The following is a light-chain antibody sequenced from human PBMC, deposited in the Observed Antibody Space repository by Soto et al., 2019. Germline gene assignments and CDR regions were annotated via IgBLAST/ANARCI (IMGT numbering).Light chain of an antibody. Sequence: DIQMTQSPSPLSAFVGDRVTITCRASQSISSWLAWYQQKPGKAPKLLIYDASSLESGVPSRFSGRGSETEFTLTISSLQPDDFATYYCQQYNRYSFTFGGGTKVEI. CDR2: DAS. J-gene: IGKJ4*01. CDR1: QSISSW. CDR3: QQYNRYSFT. V-gene: IGKV1-5*01.